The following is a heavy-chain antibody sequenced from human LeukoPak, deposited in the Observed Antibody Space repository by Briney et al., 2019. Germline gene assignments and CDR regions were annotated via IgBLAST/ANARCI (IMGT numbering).Heavy chain of an antibody. CDR2: TNTDESRT. D-gene: IGHD4-17*01. J-gene: IGHJ3*02. CDR1: GVTFSSYW. V-gene: IGHV3-74*03. CDR3: ATGTVTTLSSFDI. Sequence: GGALRLSCAASGVTFSSYWMHWGRQAPGKGVGWVSRTNTDESRTKYADSVKGRFTISRDHAKNTLYLQMISLSAEDTAVYYCATGTVTTLSSFDIWGQGTMVTVSS.